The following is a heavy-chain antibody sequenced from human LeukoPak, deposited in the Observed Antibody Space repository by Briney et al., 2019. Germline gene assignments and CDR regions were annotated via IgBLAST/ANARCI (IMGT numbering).Heavy chain of an antibody. CDR3: ARGLARSGVMDV. Sequence: GGSLRLSCAASGFTVSSNYMSWVRQAPGKGLEWVSVIYSGGSTYYADSVKGRFTISRDNSKNTRYLQMNSLRAEDTAVYYCARGLARSGVMDVWGQGTTVTVSS. V-gene: IGHV3-66*02. CDR1: GFTVSSNY. D-gene: IGHD3-10*01. J-gene: IGHJ6*02. CDR2: IYSGGST.